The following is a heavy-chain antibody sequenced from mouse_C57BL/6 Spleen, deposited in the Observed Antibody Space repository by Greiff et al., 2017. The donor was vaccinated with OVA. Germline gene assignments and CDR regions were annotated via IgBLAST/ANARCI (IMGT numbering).Heavy chain of an antibody. D-gene: IGHD2-3*01. J-gene: IGHJ4*01. V-gene: IGHV5-17*01. CDR2: ISSGSSTI. CDR1: GFTFSDYG. CDR3: ASSDGGYYGGAMDY. Sequence: EVKLVESGGGLVKPGGSLKLSCAASGFTFSDYGMHWVRQAPEKGLEWVAYISSGSSTIYYADTVKGRVTISRDNAKNTLFLQMTRLRSEDTAMYYCASSDGGYYGGAMDYWGQGTSVTVSS.